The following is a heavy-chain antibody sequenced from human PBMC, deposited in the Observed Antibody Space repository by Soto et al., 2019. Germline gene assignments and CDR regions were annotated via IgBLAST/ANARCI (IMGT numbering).Heavy chain of an antibody. J-gene: IGHJ4*02. V-gene: IGHV1-3*01. D-gene: IGHD4-17*01. CDR3: ARDHGDYSIDY. Sequence: ASVKVSCKASGYTFTSYDINWVRQAPGQRLEWMGWINAGNGNTKYSQKFQGRVTITRDTSASTAYMELSSLRSEDTAVYYCARDHGDYSIDYWGQGTLVTVSS. CDR2: INAGNGNT. CDR1: GYTFTSYD.